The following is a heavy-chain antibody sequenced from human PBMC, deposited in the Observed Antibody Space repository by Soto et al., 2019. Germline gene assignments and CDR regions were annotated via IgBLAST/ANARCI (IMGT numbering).Heavy chain of an antibody. CDR2: IYWDDDK. V-gene: IGHV2-5*02. Sequence: QITLKESGPTLVKPTQTLTLTCTFSGFSLSTSGVGVGWIRQPPGKALEWLALIYWDDDKRYSPSLKSRLTIXKXXSKNQVVHTMTNTDPVDTATYYCAHWDGRCPGFDYWGQGTLVTVSS. CDR1: GFSLSTSGVG. J-gene: IGHJ4*02. CDR3: AHWDGRCPGFDY. D-gene: IGHD4-17*01.